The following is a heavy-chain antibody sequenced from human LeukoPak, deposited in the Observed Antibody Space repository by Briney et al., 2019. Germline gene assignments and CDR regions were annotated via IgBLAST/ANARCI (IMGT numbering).Heavy chain of an antibody. V-gene: IGHV3-48*03. CDR3: ARGSDYGDYKLVY. D-gene: IGHD4-17*01. CDR2: ISSSGSTI. CDR1: GFTFSSYE. Sequence: GGSLRLSCAASGFTFSSYEMNWVRQAPGKGLEWVSYISSSGSTIYYADSVKGRFTIFRDNAKNSLYLQMNSLRAEDTAVYYCARGSDYGDYKLVYWGQGTLVTVSS. J-gene: IGHJ4*02.